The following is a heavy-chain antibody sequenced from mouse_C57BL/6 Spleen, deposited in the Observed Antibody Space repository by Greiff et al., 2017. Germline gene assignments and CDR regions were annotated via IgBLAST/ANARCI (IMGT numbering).Heavy chain of an antibody. CDR2: IHPNSGST. J-gene: IGHJ2*01. CDR3: AREGMIYYGTLDY. Sequence: VKLQQPGAELVKPGASVKLSCKASGYTFTSYWMHWVKQRPGQGLEWIGMIHPNSGSTNYNEKFKSKATLTVDKSSSTAYMQLSSLTSEDSAVYYCAREGMIYYGTLDYWGQGTTLTVSS. V-gene: IGHV1-64*01. CDR1: GYTFTSYW. D-gene: IGHD2-1*01.